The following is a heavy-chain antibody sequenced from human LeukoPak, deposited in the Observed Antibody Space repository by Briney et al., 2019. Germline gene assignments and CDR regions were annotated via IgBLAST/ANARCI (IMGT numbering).Heavy chain of an antibody. CDR2: INQNGITT. CDR1: GFIFRNYW. CDR3: AKTRPLDSSSWSHGDY. D-gene: IGHD6-13*01. V-gene: IGHV3-74*01. Sequence: PAGRSLRLSCAASGFIFRNYWMHWVRQAPGKGLVWVARINQNGITTTYTDSVKGRFTISRDNAKNTLYLQMNSLRAEDTAAYYCAKTRPLDSSSWSHGDYWGQGTLVTVSS. J-gene: IGHJ4*02.